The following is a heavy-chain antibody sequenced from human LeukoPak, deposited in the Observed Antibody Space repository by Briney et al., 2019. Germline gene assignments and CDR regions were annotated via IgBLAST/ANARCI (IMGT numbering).Heavy chain of an antibody. D-gene: IGHD2-2*02. CDR1: RSTFRSHA. V-gene: IGHV3-23*01. CDR3: AKLATIPATAIRDYFDY. CDR2: ISGTGGST. Sequence: GGSLRLSCAASRSTFRSHAMSWVRQAPGKGLEWVSTISGTGGSTYYADSVKGRFTISRDTSKNTVYLQMNSLRAEDTAVYYRAKLATIPATAIRDYFDYWGQGTLVTVSS. J-gene: IGHJ4*02.